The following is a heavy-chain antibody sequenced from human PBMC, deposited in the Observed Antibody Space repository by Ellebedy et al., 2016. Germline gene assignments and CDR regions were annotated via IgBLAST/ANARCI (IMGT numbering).Heavy chain of an antibody. J-gene: IGHJ4*02. CDR2: LSSDETSK. V-gene: IGHV3-74*03. Sequence: GESLKISCAASGFTFRSYWMHWVRQAPGQGLVWVSRLSSDETSKTYADSVMGRFTVSRDNTKNTLYLQMNRLRVEDSGLYYCVTDYDSSGFSYGGDYWGQGALVTVSS. CDR3: VTDYDSSGFSYGGDY. D-gene: IGHD3-22*01. CDR1: GFTFRSYW.